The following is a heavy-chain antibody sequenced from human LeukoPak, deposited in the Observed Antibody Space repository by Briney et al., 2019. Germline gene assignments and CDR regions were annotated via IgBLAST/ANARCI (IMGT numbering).Heavy chain of an antibody. CDR2: FDPEDGET. V-gene: IGHV1-24*01. D-gene: IGHD5-12*01. Sequence: ASVKVSCKVSGYTLTELSMHWVRQAPGKGLEWMGGFDPEDGETICAQKFQGRVTMTEDTSTDTAYMELSSLRSEDTAVYYCATDGSTPDAFDIWGQGTMVTVSS. J-gene: IGHJ3*02. CDR1: GYTLTELS. CDR3: ATDGSTPDAFDI.